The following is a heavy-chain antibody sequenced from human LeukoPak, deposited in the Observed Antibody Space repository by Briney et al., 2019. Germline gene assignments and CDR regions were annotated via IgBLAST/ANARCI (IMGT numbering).Heavy chain of an antibody. CDR2: ISWDAGDS. CDR3: ARDMWDGYNTYSFDS. J-gene: IGHJ4*02. V-gene: IGHV3-43*01. Sequence: GGSLRLSCAASGFTFDEYTMHWVRQAPGKGLEWVALISWDAGDSYYADSVRGRFTISRDNSDNSLFLQMNSLGTEDTALYYCARDMWDGYNTYSFDSWGQGTLVIVSS. D-gene: IGHD5-24*01. CDR1: GFTFDEYT.